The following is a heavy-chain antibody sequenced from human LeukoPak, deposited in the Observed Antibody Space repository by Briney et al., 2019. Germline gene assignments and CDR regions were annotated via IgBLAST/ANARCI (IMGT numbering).Heavy chain of an antibody. CDR3: AKDLSRVDIVVVPAAQRGFDP. Sequence: GGSLRFSCAASGFTFSSYAMSWVRQAPGKGLEWVSALSGSGDNTFYADSVKGRFTISRDNSKNTLYLQMNSLRAEDTAIYYCAKDLSRVDIVVVPAAQRGFDPWGQGTLVTVSS. V-gene: IGHV3-23*01. J-gene: IGHJ5*02. D-gene: IGHD2-2*03. CDR1: GFTFSSYA. CDR2: LSGSGDNT.